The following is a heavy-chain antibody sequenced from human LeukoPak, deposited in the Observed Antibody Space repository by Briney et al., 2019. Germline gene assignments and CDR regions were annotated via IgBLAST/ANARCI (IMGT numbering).Heavy chain of an antibody. CDR3: ARGSLWLQLDY. CDR1: GFTFSSYS. V-gene: IGHV3-30*03. Sequence: PGGSLRLSCAASGFTFSSYSMNWVRQAPGKGLEWVAVISYDGSNKYYADSVKGRFTISRDNSKNTLYLQMNSLRAEHTAVYYCARGSLWLQLDYWGQETLVTVSS. D-gene: IGHD5-24*01. CDR2: ISYDGSNK. J-gene: IGHJ4*02.